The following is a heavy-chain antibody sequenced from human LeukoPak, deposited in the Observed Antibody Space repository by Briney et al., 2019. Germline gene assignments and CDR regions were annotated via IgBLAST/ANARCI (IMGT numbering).Heavy chain of an antibody. CDR3: AKDQTAIIGYYSDY. J-gene: IGHJ4*02. CDR1: GFTFSSYA. V-gene: IGHV3-23*01. Sequence: AGGSLRLSCAASGFTFSSYAMSWVRQAPGKGLEWVSAISGSGGSTYYADSVKGRFTISRGNSKNTLYLQMNSLRAEDTAVYYCAKDQTAIIGYYSDYWGQGTLVTVFS. D-gene: IGHD5-18*01. CDR2: ISGSGGST.